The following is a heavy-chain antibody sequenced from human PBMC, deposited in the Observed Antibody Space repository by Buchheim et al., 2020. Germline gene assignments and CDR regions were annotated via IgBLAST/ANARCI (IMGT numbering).Heavy chain of an antibody. Sequence: QVQLVESGGGLVKPGGSLRLSCAASGFTFSDYYMSWIRQAPGKGLEWVSYISSSGSTIYYADSVKGRFTTSRDNAKNSLYLQMNSLRAEDTAVYYCARDKGVPAAMRPLGNYYYYGMDVWGQGTT. CDR3: ARDKGVPAAMRPLGNYYYYGMDV. CDR2: ISSSGSTI. J-gene: IGHJ6*02. CDR1: GFTFSDYY. D-gene: IGHD2-2*01. V-gene: IGHV3-11*01.